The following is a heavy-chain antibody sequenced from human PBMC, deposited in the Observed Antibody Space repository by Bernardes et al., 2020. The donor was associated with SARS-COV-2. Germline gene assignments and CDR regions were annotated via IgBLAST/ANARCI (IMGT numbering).Heavy chain of an antibody. CDR3: AKDRYYYGSGSYPPNYYYYGMDV. V-gene: IGHV3-9*01. J-gene: IGHJ6*02. CDR1: GFTFDDYA. CDR2: ISWNSGSI. Sequence: GGSLRLSCAASGFTFDDYAMHWVRQAPGKGLEWVSGISWNSGSIGYADSVKGRFTISRDNAENSLYLQMNSLRAEDTALYYCAKDRYYYGSGSYPPNYYYYGMDVWGQGTTVTVSS. D-gene: IGHD3-10*01.